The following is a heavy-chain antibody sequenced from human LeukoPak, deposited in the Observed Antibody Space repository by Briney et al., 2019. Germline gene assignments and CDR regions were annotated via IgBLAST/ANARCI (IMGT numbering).Heavy chain of an antibody. J-gene: IGHJ4*02. D-gene: IGHD2-8*01. V-gene: IGHV4-59*01. CDR1: GSSISSYY. Sequence: PSETLSLTCTVSGSSISSYYWSWIRQPPGKGLEWIGYIYYSGSTNYNPSLKSRVTISVDTSKNQFSLKLSSVTAADTAVYYCARGRYCTNGVCNYYFDYWGQGTLVTVSS. CDR2: IYYSGST. CDR3: ARGRYCTNGVCNYYFDY.